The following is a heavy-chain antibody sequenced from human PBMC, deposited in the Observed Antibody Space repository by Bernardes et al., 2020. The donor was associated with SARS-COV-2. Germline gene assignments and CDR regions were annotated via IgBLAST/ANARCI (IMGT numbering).Heavy chain of an antibody. CDR1: GFTFSSYE. Sequence: GGSLRLSCAASGFTFSSYEMNWVRQAPGKGLEWVSYISSSGSTIYYADSVKGRFTISRDNAKNSLYLQMNSLRAEDTAVYYCARVMWERELPLIWYFDLWGRGTLVTVSS. V-gene: IGHV3-48*03. J-gene: IGHJ2*01. CDR2: ISSSGSTI. D-gene: IGHD1-7*01. CDR3: ARVMWERELPLIWYFDL.